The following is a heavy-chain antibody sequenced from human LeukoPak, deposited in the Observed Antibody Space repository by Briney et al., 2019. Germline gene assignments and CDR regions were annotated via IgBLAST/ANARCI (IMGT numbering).Heavy chain of an antibody. J-gene: IGHJ6*03. CDR1: GGSISSGGYS. CDR3: ARGAPPAYYYYYYMDV. V-gene: IGHV4-30-4*07. CDR2: IYYSGST. Sequence: SETLSLTCAVSGGSISSGGYSWSWIRQPPGKGLEWIGYIYYSGSTYYNPSLKSRVTISVDTSKNQFSLKLSSVTAADTAVYYCARGAPPAYYYYYYMDVWGKGTTVTVSS.